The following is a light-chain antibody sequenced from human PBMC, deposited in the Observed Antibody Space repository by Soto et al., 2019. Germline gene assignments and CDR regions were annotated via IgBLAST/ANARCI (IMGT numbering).Light chain of an antibody. J-gene: IGKJ3*01. V-gene: IGKV3-20*01. CDR1: QSLSSSY. CDR2: GAS. CDR3: QHYGNTPPSVS. Sequence: EIVLTQSPGTLSLSPGERATLSCRDSQSLSSSYLVWYQQKPGQAPRLLIYGASSRATGIPDRFSGSGSGTDFTLTISRLEPEDFGVYYCQHYGNTPPSVSFGHGTKVDI.